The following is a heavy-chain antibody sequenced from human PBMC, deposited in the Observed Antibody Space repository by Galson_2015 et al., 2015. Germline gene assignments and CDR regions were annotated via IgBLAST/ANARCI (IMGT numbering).Heavy chain of an antibody. D-gene: IGHD3/OR15-3a*01. J-gene: IGHJ4*02. CDR3: YWTEPYFDY. CDR2: ISGSGGST. Sequence: SLRLSCAASGFTFSSYAMSWVRQAPGKGLEWVSAISGSGGSTYYADSVKGRFTISRDNSKNTLYLQMNSLKTEDTAVYYCYWTEPYFDYWGQGTLVTVSS. V-gene: IGHV3-23*01. CDR1: GFTFSSYA.